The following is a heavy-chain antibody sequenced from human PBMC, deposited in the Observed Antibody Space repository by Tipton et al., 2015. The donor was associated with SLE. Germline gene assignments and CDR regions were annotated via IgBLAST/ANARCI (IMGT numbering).Heavy chain of an antibody. D-gene: IGHD3-16*01. Sequence: TLSLTCTVSGGSISSSSYYWGWIRQPPGKGLEWIGSIYYSGSTYYNPSLKSRVTISVDTSNNQFSLKLSSVTAADTAVYYCARGPWGYLSAEYFHHWGHGTLVTVSP. J-gene: IGHJ1*01. V-gene: IGHV4-39*07. CDR1: GGSISSSSYY. CDR2: IYYSGST. CDR3: ARGPWGYLSAEYFHH.